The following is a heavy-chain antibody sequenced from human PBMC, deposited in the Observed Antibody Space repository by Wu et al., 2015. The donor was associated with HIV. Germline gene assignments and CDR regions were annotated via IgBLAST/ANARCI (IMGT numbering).Heavy chain of an antibody. J-gene: IGHJ6*02. CDR2: IIPLFGTA. CDR3: ARDDHSSGRRNGMDV. Sequence: QVQLVQSGAEVKEPGSSVNVSCKASGDTFSNYAINWVRQAPGQGLEWMGGIIPLFGTANYAQNFQGRVTITTGESTSTAYMELSSLRSEDTAVYYCARDDHSSGRRNGMDVWGQGTTVTVSS. CDR1: GDTFSNYA. V-gene: IGHV1-69*05. D-gene: IGHD6-19*01.